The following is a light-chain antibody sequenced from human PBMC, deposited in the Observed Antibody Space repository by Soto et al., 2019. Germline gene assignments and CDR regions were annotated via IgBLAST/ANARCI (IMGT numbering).Light chain of an antibody. V-gene: IGKV3-11*01. CDR3: QQLAAT. J-gene: IGKJ5*01. Sequence: EVVLTQSPATLSLSPGDRATLSCRTSHNIISSLAWYQQKPGQVPRLLIYEASNRATGIPARFSGSGSETDFTLTISSLEPEDFAIYYCQQLAATFGQGTRLEIK. CDR1: HNIISS. CDR2: EAS.